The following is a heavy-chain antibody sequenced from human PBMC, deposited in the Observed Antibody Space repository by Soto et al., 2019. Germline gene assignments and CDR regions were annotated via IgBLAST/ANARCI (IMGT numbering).Heavy chain of an antibody. CDR1: GGSISSGGYS. CDR3: ARAHYDFWSGYLDY. D-gene: IGHD3-3*01. Sequence: SETLSLTCAVSGGSISSGGYSWSWIRQPPGKGLEWIGYIYHSGSTYYNPSLKSRVTISVDRSKNQFSLKLSSVTAADTAVYYCARAHYDFWSGYLDYWGQGTLVTVSS. J-gene: IGHJ4*02. V-gene: IGHV4-30-2*01. CDR2: IYHSGST.